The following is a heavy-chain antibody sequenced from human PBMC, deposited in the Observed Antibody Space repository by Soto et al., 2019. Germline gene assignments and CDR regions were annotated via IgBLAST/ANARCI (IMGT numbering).Heavy chain of an antibody. J-gene: IGHJ4*02. Sequence: PGVSLRLPPPASGFTLSSYRMNWVRQAPGKGLEWVSSISSSSSYIYYADSVKGRFTISRDNAKNSLYLQMNSLRAEDTAMYYCARDLYCSGGSCYSVWGQGTLVTVSS. CDR2: ISSSSSYI. CDR1: GFTLSSYR. V-gene: IGHV3-21*01. CDR3: ARDLYCSGGSCYSV. D-gene: IGHD2-15*01.